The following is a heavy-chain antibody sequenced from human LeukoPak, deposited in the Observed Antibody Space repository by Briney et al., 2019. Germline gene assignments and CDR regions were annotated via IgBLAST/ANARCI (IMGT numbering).Heavy chain of an antibody. V-gene: IGHV1-8*01. Sequence: GASVKVSCKASGYTFSSYDVNWVRQATGQGLEWMGWMNPKSHNTGYAQKFQGRITITSNSSTSTVFMELGSLTSDDTAVYYCARGGALAAARRFDPWGQGTLVTVSS. CDR1: GYTFSSYD. J-gene: IGHJ5*02. D-gene: IGHD6-13*01. CDR2: MNPKSHNT. CDR3: ARGGALAAARRFDP.